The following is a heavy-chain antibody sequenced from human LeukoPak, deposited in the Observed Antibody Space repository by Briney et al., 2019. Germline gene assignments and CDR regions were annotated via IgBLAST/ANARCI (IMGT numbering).Heavy chain of an antibody. CDR1: GYTFSSYY. D-gene: IGHD1-1*01. Sequence: ASVKVSCKASGYTFSSYYVHWVRQAPGQGLEWMGIIHPSGGSTTYAQKLQGRVTMTTDTSTSTAYMELRSLRFDDTAVYYCARRQGTTLSFDYWGQGTLVTVSS. CDR2: IHPSGGST. V-gene: IGHV1-46*01. J-gene: IGHJ4*02. CDR3: ARRQGTTLSFDY.